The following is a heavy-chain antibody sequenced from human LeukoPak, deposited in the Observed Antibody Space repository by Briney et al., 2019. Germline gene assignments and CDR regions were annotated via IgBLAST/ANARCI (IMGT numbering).Heavy chain of an antibody. J-gene: IGHJ4*02. CDR1: GFSFNMFP. Sequence: GGSLRLSCAASGFSFNMFPMHWVRQAPGKGLECVAVISYDGNNKYYADSVNGRFTISRDNSKNTLFLQMNSLRTEDTAIYHCARGGNWGYFDYWGQGTLVTVSS. CDR3: ARGGNWGYFDY. D-gene: IGHD7-27*01. CDR2: ISYDGNNK. V-gene: IGHV3-30*04.